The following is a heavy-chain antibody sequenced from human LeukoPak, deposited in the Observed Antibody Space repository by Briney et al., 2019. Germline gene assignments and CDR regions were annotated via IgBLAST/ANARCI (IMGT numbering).Heavy chain of an antibody. J-gene: IGHJ6*03. CDR3: AREPAAILGYYYYMDV. V-gene: IGHV4-59*01. CDR2: IYYSGST. CDR1: GGSISSYY. Sequence: PSETLSLTCTASGGSISSYYWSWIRQPPGKGLEWIGYIYYSGSTNYNPSLKSRVTISVDTSKNQFSLKLSSVTAADTAVYYCAREPAAILGYYYYMDVWGKGTTVTVSS. D-gene: IGHD2-2*02.